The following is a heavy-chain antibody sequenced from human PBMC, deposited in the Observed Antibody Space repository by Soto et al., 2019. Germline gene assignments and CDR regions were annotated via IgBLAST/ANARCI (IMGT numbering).Heavy chain of an antibody. CDR2: INVGNGNT. D-gene: IGHD4-4*01. Sequence: ASVKVSCKASGYTFTNYAIHWVRQAPGQRLEWMGWINVGNGNTKYSQKFQGRVTITRDTSASTAYMELSSLRSEDTAVYYCASLGRSDSSADYWGQGTLVTVSS. J-gene: IGHJ4*02. V-gene: IGHV1-3*01. CDR3: ASLGRSDSSADY. CDR1: GYTFTNYA.